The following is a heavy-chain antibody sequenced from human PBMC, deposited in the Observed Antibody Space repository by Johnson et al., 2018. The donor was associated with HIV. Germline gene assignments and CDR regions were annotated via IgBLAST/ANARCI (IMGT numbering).Heavy chain of an antibody. J-gene: IGHJ3*02. V-gene: IGHV3-52*01. CDR1: GFNFSSSS. Sequence: AQLVESGGVLVQPGGSLRLSCAASGFNFSSSSMHWVCQAPEKGLERVADVKCDGSAQYHVESVMGRLTISRANAKNALYLQVNSLRAEDTAVYYWARDLSGSYRSDAFDIWGQGTMVTVSS. CDR3: ARDLSGSYRSDAFDI. D-gene: IGHD1-26*01. CDR2: VKCDGSAQ.